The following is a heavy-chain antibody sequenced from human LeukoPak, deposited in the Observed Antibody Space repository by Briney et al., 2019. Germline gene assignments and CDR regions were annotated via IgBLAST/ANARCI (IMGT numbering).Heavy chain of an antibody. V-gene: IGHV3-11*01. D-gene: IGHD4-17*01. Sequence: GGSLRLSCAASGFTFSDYYMSWIRQAPGKGLEWVSYISGSGSTIYYADSVKGQFTISRDNAKNSLYLQMNSLRAEDTAVYYCARDLDYGVYADYWGQGTLVTVSS. J-gene: IGHJ4*02. CDR3: ARDLDYGVYADY. CDR1: GFTFSDYY. CDR2: ISGSGSTI.